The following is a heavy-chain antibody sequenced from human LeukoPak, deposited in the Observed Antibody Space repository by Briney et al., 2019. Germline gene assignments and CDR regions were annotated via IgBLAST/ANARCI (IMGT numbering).Heavy chain of an antibody. CDR2: IYYSGST. CDR1: GGSISSYY. D-gene: IGHD4-17*01. Sequence: SETLSLTCTVSGGSISSYYWSWIRQPPGKGLEWIGYIYYSGSTNYNPSLKSRVTISVDTSKNQFSLKLSSVTAADTAVYYCARGRGDDYGRYWGQGTLVTVS. J-gene: IGHJ4*02. CDR3: ARGRGDDYGRY. V-gene: IGHV4-59*12.